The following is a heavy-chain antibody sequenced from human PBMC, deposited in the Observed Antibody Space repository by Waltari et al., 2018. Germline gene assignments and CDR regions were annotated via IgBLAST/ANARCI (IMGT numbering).Heavy chain of an antibody. CDR3: ARLPLNYAVDV. J-gene: IGHJ6*02. CDR2: IYYSGTT. V-gene: IGHV4-39*07. D-gene: IGHD3-9*01. Sequence: QLQLQESGPGLVKPSETLSLTCTVSGGSISRSTYYLGWIRQTPGKGLECIGSIYYSGTTYHNPSLKSRITISIDTSQNQFSLKLYSVTAADTAVYYCARLPLNYAVDVWGQGTTVTVSS. CDR1: GGSISRSTYY.